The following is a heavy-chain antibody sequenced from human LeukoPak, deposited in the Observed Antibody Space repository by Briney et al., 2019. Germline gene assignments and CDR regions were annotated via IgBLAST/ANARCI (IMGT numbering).Heavy chain of an antibody. V-gene: IGHV3-23*05. D-gene: IGHD4-17*01. CDR1: GFTFSNYA. CDR3: ARTAVTPGSSDAFDI. J-gene: IGHJ3*02. Sequence: GGSLRLSCAASGFTFSNYAMNWVRQAPGTGLEWVSIIYDIGSTYYADSVKGRFTISRDNSQNTLYLQLNSLRAEDTAVYYCARTAVTPGSSDAFDIWGQGTMVTVSS. CDR2: IYDIGST.